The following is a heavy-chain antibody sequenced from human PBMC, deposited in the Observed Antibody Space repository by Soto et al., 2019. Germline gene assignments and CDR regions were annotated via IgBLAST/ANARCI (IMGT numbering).Heavy chain of an antibody. CDR3: AREGPGGGRFYFDY. Sequence: SETLSLTCTVSGGSISSGDYYWSWIRQPPGKGLEWIGHIYYSGSTYYNPSLKSRVTISVDTSKNQFSLKLSSVTAAVTAVYYCAREGPGGGRFYFDYWGQATLVTVSS. CDR1: GGSISSGDYY. D-gene: IGHD2-15*01. V-gene: IGHV4-30-4*01. J-gene: IGHJ4*02. CDR2: IYYSGST.